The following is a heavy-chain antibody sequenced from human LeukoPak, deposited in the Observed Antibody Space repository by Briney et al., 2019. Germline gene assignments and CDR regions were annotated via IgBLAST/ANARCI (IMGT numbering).Heavy chain of an antibody. CDR1: GYTFTSYD. CDR2: MNPNSGNT. Sequence: ASVKVSCKASGYTFTSYDINWVRQATGQGLEWIGWMNPNSGNTGYAQKFQGRVTITRNTSISTAYMELSSLRSEDTAVYYCARARGGVVVVAASKSYYYYYMDVWGKGTTATVSS. J-gene: IGHJ6*03. CDR3: ARARGGVVVVAASKSYYYYYMDV. V-gene: IGHV1-8*03. D-gene: IGHD2-15*01.